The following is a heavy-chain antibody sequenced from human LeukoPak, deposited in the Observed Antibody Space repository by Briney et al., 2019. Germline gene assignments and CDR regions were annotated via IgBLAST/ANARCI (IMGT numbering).Heavy chain of an antibody. CDR2: IKRIIDGGTT. J-gene: IGHJ4*02. CDR3: TAQGGSGDLRY. V-gene: IGHV3-15*01. CDR1: GFTFSSYE. D-gene: IGHD4-17*01. Sequence: KPGGSLRLSCAASGFTFSSYEMNWVRQAPGKGLEWVGHIKRIIDGGTTDYAAPVKGRFTVSRDDSINTLYLQMSSLKTEDTAVYYCTAQGGSGDLRYWGQGTLVTVSS.